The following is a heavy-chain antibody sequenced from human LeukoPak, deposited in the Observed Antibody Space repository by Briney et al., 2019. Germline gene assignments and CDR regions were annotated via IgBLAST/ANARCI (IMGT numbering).Heavy chain of an antibody. CDR2: IYYNGST. Sequence: PSETLSLTCTVSSGSLRSYYWSWIRQPPGQGLGWIGYIYYNGSTNYNPSLKSRVTISVDTSKNQFSLKLSSVTAADTAVYYCARLYCSSTSCYIGGVGDYWGQGTLVTVS. CDR1: SGSLRSYY. J-gene: IGHJ4*02. V-gene: IGHV4-59*01. CDR3: ARLYCSSTSCYIGGVGDY. D-gene: IGHD2-2*02.